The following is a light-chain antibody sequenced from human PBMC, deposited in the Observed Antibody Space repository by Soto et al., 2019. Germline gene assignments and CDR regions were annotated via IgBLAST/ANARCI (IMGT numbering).Light chain of an antibody. V-gene: IGKV2-28*01. CDR3: MQALQKPST. J-gene: IGKJ1*01. Sequence: DLVVTQSPLSLPVTPGEPASMSCRASQSLLHTNGINYLHWYLQKPGQSPQLLIHLGSNRASGVPDRFSGSGSGTEYTLRISRVEAEDVGIYYCMQALQKPSTFGQGTKVDIK. CDR2: LGS. CDR1: QSLLHTNGINY.